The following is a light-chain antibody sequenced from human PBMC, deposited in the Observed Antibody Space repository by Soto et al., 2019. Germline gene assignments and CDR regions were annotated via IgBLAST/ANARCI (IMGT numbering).Light chain of an antibody. CDR1: QSISSW. CDR2: DAS. J-gene: IGKJ1*01. CDR3: QQYENYWT. V-gene: IGKV1-5*01. Sequence: DIQMTQSPSTLSAPAGDRVTITCRASQSISSWLAWYQHKPGKAPKLLIYDASNLDSGVPSRLSGSGSGTEFSLTIRNLQPDDCATYYCQQYENYWTFGQGTKVDIK.